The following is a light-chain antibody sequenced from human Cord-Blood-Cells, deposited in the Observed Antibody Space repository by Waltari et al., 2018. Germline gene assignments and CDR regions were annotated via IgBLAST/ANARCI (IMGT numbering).Light chain of an antibody. J-gene: IGKJ1*01. V-gene: IGKV4-1*01. CDR3: QQYYSTRT. Sequence: DIVMTQSPDSLAVSLGERATINCKSSQSVLYSSNNKNYLAWYQQKPGQPPKLLIYWASTRESGVPDQFSGSGSGTDFTLTISSLQAEDVAVYYCQQYYSTRTFGQGTKVEIK. CDR2: WAS. CDR1: QSVLYSSNNKNY.